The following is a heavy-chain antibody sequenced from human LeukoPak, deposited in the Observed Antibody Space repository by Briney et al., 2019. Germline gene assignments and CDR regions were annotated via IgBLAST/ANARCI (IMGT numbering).Heavy chain of an antibody. CDR1: GFTFSSYW. J-gene: IGHJ4*02. Sequence: PGGSLRLSCAASGFTFSSYWMSWIRQAPGKGLEWVANINQDETEKNYVDSVKGRFTISRDNAKNSLNLQMNSLRAEDTAVYYCARDLGYSTFDYWGQGTLVTVSS. D-gene: IGHD5-12*01. V-gene: IGHV3-7*01. CDR3: ARDLGYSTFDY. CDR2: INQDETEK.